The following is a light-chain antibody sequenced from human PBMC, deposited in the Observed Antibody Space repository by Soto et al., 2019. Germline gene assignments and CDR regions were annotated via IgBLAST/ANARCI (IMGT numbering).Light chain of an antibody. CDR1: QSVSSN. V-gene: IGKV3-20*01. CDR3: QQYGSSPIT. Sequence: EIVMTQSPATLSVSPGERATLSCRASQSVSSNLAWYQQKPGQALRLLIYGASSRATGIPDRFSGSGSGTDFTLTISRLEPEDFAVYYCQQYGSSPITFGQGTRLEI. CDR2: GAS. J-gene: IGKJ5*01.